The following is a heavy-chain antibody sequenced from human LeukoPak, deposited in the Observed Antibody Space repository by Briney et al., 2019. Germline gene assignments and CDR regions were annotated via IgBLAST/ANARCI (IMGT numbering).Heavy chain of an antibody. J-gene: IGHJ4*02. CDR2: IYSGGST. Sequence: PGGSLRLSCAASGFPFSSYAMSWVRQAPGKGLEWVSIIYSGGSTYYADSVKGRFTISRDNSKNTLYLQMNSLRAEDTAVYYCATQRMGGYWGQGTLVTVSS. CDR3: ATQRMGGY. CDR1: GFPFSSYA. V-gene: IGHV3-53*01. D-gene: IGHD1-26*01.